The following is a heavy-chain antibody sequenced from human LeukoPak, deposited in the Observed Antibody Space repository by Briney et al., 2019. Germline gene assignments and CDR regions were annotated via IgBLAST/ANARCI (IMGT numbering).Heavy chain of an antibody. D-gene: IGHD2-21*01. CDR1: GFTFSNYA. J-gene: IGHJ4*02. CDR2: ISGSGGST. V-gene: IGHV3-23*01. Sequence: GGSLRLSCAASGFTFSNYAMSWVRQAPGRGLEWLSTISGSGGSTYYADSVKGRFTISRDNSKNTVYLQMKSLRVEATAVYYCAKGLSAAGDYYFDYWGQGALVTVSS. CDR3: AKGLSAAGDYYFDY.